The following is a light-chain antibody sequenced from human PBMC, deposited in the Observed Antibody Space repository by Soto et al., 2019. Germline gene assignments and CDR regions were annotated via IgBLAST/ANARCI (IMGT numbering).Light chain of an antibody. CDR2: GAS. CDR3: QKYDTSPYS. V-gene: IGKV3-20*01. J-gene: IGKJ2*03. CDR1: RIVISNY. Sequence: ESVFAQSPGTLSLSPGEGATLSCRSSRIVISNYLAWYQKKPGQAPRLLIYGASNRATGVPDRFSGSGSGTDFTLTIRGLESEEFAVYFCQKYDTSPYSFGQGTKLEIK.